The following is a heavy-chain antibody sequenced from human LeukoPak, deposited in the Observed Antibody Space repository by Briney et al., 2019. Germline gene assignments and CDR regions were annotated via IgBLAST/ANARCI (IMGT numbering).Heavy chain of an antibody. CDR1: EFTFTNSW. Sequence: GGSLRLSCAASEFTFTNSWMSWVRQAPGKGLEWVANTNRDGSEKYYVDSVKGRVTISRDNAMNFLYLQLNSLRVDDTAVYYCARDSASCRGCAFDIWGQGTVVTVSS. D-gene: IGHD2-2*01. CDR3: ARDSASCRGCAFDI. V-gene: IGHV3-7*01. CDR2: TNRDGSEK. J-gene: IGHJ3*02.